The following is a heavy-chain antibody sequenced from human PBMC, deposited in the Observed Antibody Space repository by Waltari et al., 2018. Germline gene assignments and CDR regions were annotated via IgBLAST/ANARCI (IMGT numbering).Heavy chain of an antibody. Sequence: DVQLVESGGGLVQPGGPLRLSCAASGFTFSSYWMSWVRQAPGKGMEWVANIEQDGSEKNYVDSLKGRFTISRDNAKNSLYLQMNSLRVDDTAVYYCAGDSGWLIEHWGQGTLVTVSA. CDR1: GFTFSSYW. D-gene: IGHD6-19*01. V-gene: IGHV3-7*01. CDR3: AGDSGWLIEH. J-gene: IGHJ4*02. CDR2: IEQDGSEK.